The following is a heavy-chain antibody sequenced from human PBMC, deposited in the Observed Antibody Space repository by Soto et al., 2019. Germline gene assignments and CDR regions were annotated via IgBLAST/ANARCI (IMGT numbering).Heavy chain of an antibody. CDR1: GFTFSSYG. J-gene: IGHJ6*02. CDR3: ARELFTIAVAGMLGYYYGMYV. V-gene: IGHV3-33*01. D-gene: IGHD6-19*01. CDR2: IWYDGSNR. Sequence: QVQLVESGGGVVQPGRSLRLSCAASGFTFSSYGMHWVRQAPGKGLEWVAVIWYDGSNRYYADSVKGRFTISRDNCKNRVYLQMHILRAEDKAVDYGARELFTIAVAGMLGYYYGMYVWGQGTPVTV.